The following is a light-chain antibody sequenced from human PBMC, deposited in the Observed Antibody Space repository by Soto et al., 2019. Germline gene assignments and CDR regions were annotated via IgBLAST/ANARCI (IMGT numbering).Light chain of an antibody. CDR2: EVS. J-gene: IGLJ2*01. CDR1: SSDVGGHKY. V-gene: IGLV2-14*01. CDR3: QSYDSSLSGLV. Sequence: QSALTQPASVSGSPGQSITISCTGTSSDVGGHKYVSWYQQHPGKAPKLMIYEVSNRPSGVPDRFSGSKSGTSASLAITGLQAEDEADYYCQSYDSSLSGLVFGGGTKLTVL.